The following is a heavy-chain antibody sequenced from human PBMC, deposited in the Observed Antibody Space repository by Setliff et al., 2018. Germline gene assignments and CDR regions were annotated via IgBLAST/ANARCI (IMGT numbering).Heavy chain of an antibody. CDR2: INWNGGST. CDR3: ARDNDGSGSYYPWFDP. D-gene: IGHD3-10*01. J-gene: IGHJ5*02. Sequence: GSLRLSCAASGFTFDDYGMSWVRQAPGKGLEGVSGINWNGGSTGYADSVKGRFTISRDNAKNSLYLQMNSLRAEDTALYYCARDNDGSGSYYPWFDPWGQGTLVTVSS. CDR1: GFTFDDYG. V-gene: IGHV3-20*04.